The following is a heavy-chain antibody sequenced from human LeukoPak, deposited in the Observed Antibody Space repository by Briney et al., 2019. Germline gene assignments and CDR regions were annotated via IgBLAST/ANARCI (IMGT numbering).Heavy chain of an antibody. D-gene: IGHD2-2*01. J-gene: IGHJ4*02. CDR2: ISWNSGSI. V-gene: IGHV3-9*01. CDR3: AKDSRRVVPAAKGTYFDY. CDR1: GFTFDDCA. Sequence: GRSLRLSCAASGFTFDDCAMHWVRQAPGKGLEWVSGISWNSGSIGYADSVKGRFTISRDNAKNSLYLQMNSLRAEDTALYYCAKDSRRVVPAAKGTYFDYWGQGTLVTVSP.